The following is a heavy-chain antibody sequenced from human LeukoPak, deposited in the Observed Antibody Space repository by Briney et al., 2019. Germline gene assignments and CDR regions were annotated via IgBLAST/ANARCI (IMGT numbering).Heavy chain of an antibody. CDR1: GYTFTSYY. Sequence: GASVKVSCKASGYTFTSYYMHWVRQAPGQGLEWMGIINPSGGSTNYAQKFQGRVTMTTDTSASTAYMVLSSLRSEDTAVYYCARLSSHYGDYKVDPWGQGTLVTVSS. J-gene: IGHJ5*02. CDR2: INPSGGST. D-gene: IGHD4-17*01. V-gene: IGHV1-46*01. CDR3: ARLSSHYGDYKVDP.